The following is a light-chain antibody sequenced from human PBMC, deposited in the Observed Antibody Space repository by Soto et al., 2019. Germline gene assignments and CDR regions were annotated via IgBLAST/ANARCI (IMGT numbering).Light chain of an antibody. CDR2: DNN. CDR3: QSYDSSLSAVL. Sequence: QSVLTQPPSVSGAPGQRVTISCTGSSSNIGTGYDVHWYQQLPGTAPKLLIYDNNNRPSGVPDRFSGSRSGASASLAITGLQAEDEADYYCQSYDSSLSAVLFGGGTKLTVL. CDR1: SSNIGTGYD. V-gene: IGLV1-40*01. J-gene: IGLJ2*01.